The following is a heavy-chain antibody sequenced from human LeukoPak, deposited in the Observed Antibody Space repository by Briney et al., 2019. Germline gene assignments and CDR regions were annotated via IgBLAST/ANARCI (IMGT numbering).Heavy chain of an antibody. J-gene: IGHJ3*02. Sequence: PSETLSLTCTVSGGSISSSSYYWGWIRQPPGKGLEWIGSIYYSGSTYYNPSLKSRVTTSVDTSKNQFSLKLSSVTAADTAVYYCARDLMSGRTKDAFDIWGQGTMVTVSS. V-gene: IGHV4-39*07. CDR1: GGSISSSSYY. CDR2: IYYSGST. D-gene: IGHD2-8*01. CDR3: ARDLMSGRTKDAFDI.